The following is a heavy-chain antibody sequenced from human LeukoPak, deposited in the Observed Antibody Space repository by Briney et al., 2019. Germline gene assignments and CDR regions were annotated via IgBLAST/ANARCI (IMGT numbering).Heavy chain of an antibody. Sequence: GGSLRLSCAASGFIFSSYGMHWVRQAPGRGLEWVAVIWFGGDNKYYADSVKGRFTISRDNAKNSLYLEMNSLRADDTAVYYCARDLQPEKDCSGQGTLVTVSS. CDR3: ARDLQPEKDC. D-gene: IGHD4-11*01. CDR2: IWFGGDNK. J-gene: IGHJ4*02. V-gene: IGHV3-33*01. CDR1: GFIFSSYG.